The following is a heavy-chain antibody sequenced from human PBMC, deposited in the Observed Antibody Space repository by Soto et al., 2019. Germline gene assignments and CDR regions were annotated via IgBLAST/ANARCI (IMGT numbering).Heavy chain of an antibody. CDR3: ARGDKLELRQFRGYYYYGMDV. D-gene: IGHD1-7*01. V-gene: IGHV1-69*01. Sequence: QVQLVQSGAEVKKPGSSVKVSCKASGGTFSSYAISWVRQAPGQGLEWMGGIIPIFGTANYAQKFQGRVTITADESTSTAYMELSSLRSEDTAVYYWARGDKLELRQFRGYYYYGMDVWGQGTTVTVSS. CDR2: IIPIFGTA. J-gene: IGHJ6*02. CDR1: GGTFSSYA.